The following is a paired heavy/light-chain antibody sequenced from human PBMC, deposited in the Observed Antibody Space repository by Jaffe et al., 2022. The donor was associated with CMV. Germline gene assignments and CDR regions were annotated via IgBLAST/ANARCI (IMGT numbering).Heavy chain of an antibody. Sequence: EVQLVESGGGQVKPGGSLRLSCAASGFTFSSYSMNWVRQAPGKGLEWVSSISGSSSYIYYADSVKGRFTISRDNAKNSLYLQMNSLRAEDTAVYYCVRIPIAAAVDFWGQGTLVTVSS. V-gene: IGHV3-21*01. CDR1: GFTFSSYS. J-gene: IGHJ4*02. D-gene: IGHD6-13*01. CDR3: VRIPIAAAVDF. CDR2: ISGSSSYI.
Light chain of an antibody. Sequence: EIVMTQSPATLSVSPGERATLSCRASQSISSSLAWYQQKPGQAPRLLIHGASTRATGIPARFSGSGSGTEFTLTISSLQSEDFAVYYCQQYDMWPPYTFGQGTKLEVK. CDR3: QQYDMWPPYT. J-gene: IGKJ2*01. CDR2: GAS. V-gene: IGKV3-15*01. CDR1: QSISSS.